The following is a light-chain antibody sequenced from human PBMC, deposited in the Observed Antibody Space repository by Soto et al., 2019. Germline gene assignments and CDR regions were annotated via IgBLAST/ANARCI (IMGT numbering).Light chain of an antibody. J-gene: IGKJ1*01. CDR3: QQYGSSPRA. V-gene: IGKV3-20*01. Sequence: ESVLTQSPGTLSLSPGERATLSCRARQSVTSIYLAWYQQKPGQAPRLLIYGASSRATGIPDRFSGSGSGTDFTLTISRLEPEDFAVYYCQQYGSSPRAFGQGTKVEIK. CDR2: GAS. CDR1: QSVTSIY.